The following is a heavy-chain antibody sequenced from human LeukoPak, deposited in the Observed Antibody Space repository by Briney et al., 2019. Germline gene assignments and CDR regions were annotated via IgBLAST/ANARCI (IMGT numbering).Heavy chain of an antibody. D-gene: IGHD6-13*01. Sequence: GGSLRLSCAASGFTFSSSAIHWVRQAPGKGLEWVTAISFDGSQKFYADSVKGRFTIPRDNSKNTLYMQMNSLRVEDMAVYFCARGRYSSSWPNDYFDYWGQGTLVTVSS. J-gene: IGHJ4*02. CDR1: GFTFSSSA. CDR2: ISFDGSQK. V-gene: IGHV3-30-3*01. CDR3: ARGRYSSSWPNDYFDY.